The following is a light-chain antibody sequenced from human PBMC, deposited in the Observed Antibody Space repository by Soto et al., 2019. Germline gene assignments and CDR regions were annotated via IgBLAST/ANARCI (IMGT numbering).Light chain of an antibody. CDR1: QSVSSF. CDR2: DAY. Sequence: EIVLTQSPATLSLSPGERATLSCRASQSVSSFLAGYQQKPGQAPRLLIYDAYHRATGIQAKFSGSGSGTEFTLTVESLQSDDIAVYYCKQYYNWPVTFGGGTKVDIK. CDR3: KQYYNWPVT. V-gene: IGKV3-11*01. J-gene: IGKJ4*01.